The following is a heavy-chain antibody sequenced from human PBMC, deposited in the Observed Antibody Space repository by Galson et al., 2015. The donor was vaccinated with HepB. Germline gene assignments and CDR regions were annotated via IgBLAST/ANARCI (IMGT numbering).Heavy chain of an antibody. J-gene: IGHJ3*02. CDR3: ALSYCGGDCFSRPSDAFDI. V-gene: IGHV5-51*03. D-gene: IGHD2-21*01. Sequence: QSGAEVKKPRESLKISCKGVGYSFTRYWIGWVRQMPGKGLEWMGIIYPGDSDTRYSPSFQGQVTISADKSISTAYLQWSSLKASDTAMYYCALSYCGGDCFSRPSDAFDIWGQGTMIIVS. CDR2: IYPGDSDT. CDR1: GYSFTRYW.